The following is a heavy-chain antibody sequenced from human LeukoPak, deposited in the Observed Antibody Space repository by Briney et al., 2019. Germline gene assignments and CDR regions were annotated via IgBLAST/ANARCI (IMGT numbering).Heavy chain of an antibody. CDR3: ARHTVRDY. J-gene: IGHJ4*02. Sequence: KPSETLSLTCAVYGGSFSGYYWSWIRQPPGKGLEWIGEINHSGSTNYNPSLKSRVTISVDTSKNQFSLKLSSVTAADTAAYYCARHTVRDYWGQGTLVTVSS. CDR2: INHSGST. CDR1: GGSFSGYY. V-gene: IGHV4-34*01. D-gene: IGHD3-10*01.